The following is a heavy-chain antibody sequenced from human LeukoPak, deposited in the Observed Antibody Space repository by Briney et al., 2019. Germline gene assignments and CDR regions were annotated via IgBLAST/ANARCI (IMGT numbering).Heavy chain of an antibody. CDR2: IYPGDSDT. D-gene: IGHD3-10*01. Sequence: GESLKISCKGSGYSFTSYWIGWVRQMPGKGLEWMGIIYPGDSDTRYSPSFQGQVTISADKSISTAYLQWSSLKASDTAMYHCARAYYGSGRYYYGMDVWGQGTTVTVSS. CDR1: GYSFTSYW. J-gene: IGHJ6*02. CDR3: ARAYYGSGRYYYGMDV. V-gene: IGHV5-51*01.